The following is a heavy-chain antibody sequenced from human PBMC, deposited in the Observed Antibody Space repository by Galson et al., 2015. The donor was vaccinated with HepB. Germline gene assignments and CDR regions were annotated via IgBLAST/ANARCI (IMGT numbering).Heavy chain of an antibody. CDR2: IWYDGSNK. D-gene: IGHD5-18*01. J-gene: IGHJ4*02. CDR1: GFTFSSYG. CDR3: ARERRGYSLGQYHFDY. Sequence: TLRLSCAASGFTFSSYGMHWVRQAPGKGLEWVAVIWYDGSNKYYADSVKGRFTISRDNSKNTLYPQMNSLRAEDTAVYYCARERRGYSLGQYHFDYWGQGTLVTVSS. V-gene: IGHV3-33*08.